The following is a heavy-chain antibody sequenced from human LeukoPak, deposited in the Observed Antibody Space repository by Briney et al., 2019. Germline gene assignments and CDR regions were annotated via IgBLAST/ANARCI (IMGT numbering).Heavy chain of an antibody. Sequence: GESLKISCKGSGYSFTSYWIGWVRQMPGKGLEWMGIIYPGGSDTRYSPSFQGQVTISADKSNSTAYLQWSSLKASDTAMYYCARGSELLWFGEDLNWFDPWGQGTLVTVSS. J-gene: IGHJ5*02. CDR1: GYSFTSYW. CDR2: IYPGGSDT. V-gene: IGHV5-51*01. CDR3: ARGSELLWFGEDLNWFDP. D-gene: IGHD3-10*01.